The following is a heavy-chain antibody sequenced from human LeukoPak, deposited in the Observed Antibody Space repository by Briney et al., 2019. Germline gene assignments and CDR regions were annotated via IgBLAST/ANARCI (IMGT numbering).Heavy chain of an antibody. CDR3: ARGSTVVTGGDY. D-gene: IGHD4-23*01. J-gene: IGHJ4*02. CDR1: GYTFTGYY. CDR2: INPNSGGT. Sequence: ASVKVSCKASGYTFTGYYMHWVRQAPGQGLEWMGWINPNSGGTNYAQKFQGRVTMTRNTSISTAYMELSSLRSEDTAVYYCARGSTVVTGGDYWGQGTLVTVSS. V-gene: IGHV1-2*02.